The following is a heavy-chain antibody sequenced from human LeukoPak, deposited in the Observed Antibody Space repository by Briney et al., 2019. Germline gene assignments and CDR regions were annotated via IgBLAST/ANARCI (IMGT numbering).Heavy chain of an antibody. J-gene: IGHJ6*02. D-gene: IGHD6-6*01. CDR1: GFTFYDYA. CDR3: AKDMDKDSSSSDYYYYYGMDV. CDR2: ISWYSGSI. Sequence: GGSLTLSCAASGFTFYDYAMHWPRHAPGKGLEWVSGISWYSGSIVYADSVKGRFTISRDIAKNSLYLQMNRLRAEDTALYYCAKDMDKDSSSSDYYYYYGMDVWGQGTTVTVSS. V-gene: IGHV3-9*01.